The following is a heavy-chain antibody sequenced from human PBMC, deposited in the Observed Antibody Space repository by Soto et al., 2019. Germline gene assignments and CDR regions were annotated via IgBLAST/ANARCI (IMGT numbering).Heavy chain of an antibody. CDR2: ISHDGNNK. D-gene: IGHD6-19*01. Sequence: QVRLVESGGGVVQPGRSLRLSCTASGFSFSSYAMYWFRQPPGKGLEWVAVISHDGNNKHYSDLVKGPVTVSRDNSNHSLDLQLNSLRGEDTAMYYCARDMYSSDYFVKWFEPWGQGTLVTVSS. CDR3: ARDMYSSDYFVKWFEP. V-gene: IGHV3-30-3*01. CDR1: GFSFSSYA. J-gene: IGHJ5*02.